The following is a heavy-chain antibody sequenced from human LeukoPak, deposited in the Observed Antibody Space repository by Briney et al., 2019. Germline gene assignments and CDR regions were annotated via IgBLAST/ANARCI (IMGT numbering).Heavy chain of an antibody. CDR1: GYTFTGYY. V-gene: IGHV1-2*02. Sequence: ASVKVSCKASGYTFTGYYMHWVRQASGQGLEWMGWINPNSGGTNYAQKFQGRVTMTRDTSISTAYMELSRLRSDDTAVYYCARDSRIAARLRGLLRNWFDPWGQGTLVTVSS. J-gene: IGHJ5*02. D-gene: IGHD6-6*01. CDR3: ARDSRIAARLRGLLRNWFDP. CDR2: INPNSGGT.